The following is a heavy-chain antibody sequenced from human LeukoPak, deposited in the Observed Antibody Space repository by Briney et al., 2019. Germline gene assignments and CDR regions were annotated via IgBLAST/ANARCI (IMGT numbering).Heavy chain of an antibody. D-gene: IGHD3-10*01. CDR2: IWYDGSNK. CDR1: GFTFSSYS. J-gene: IGHJ3*02. CDR3: ARAGITMVRGVAYEAFDI. V-gene: IGHV3-33*08. Sequence: GGSLRLSCAASGFTFSSYSMNWVRQAPGKGLEWVAVIWYDGSNKYYADSVKGRFTISRDNSKNTLYLQMNSLRAEDTAVYYCARAGITMVRGVAYEAFDIWGQGTMVTVSS.